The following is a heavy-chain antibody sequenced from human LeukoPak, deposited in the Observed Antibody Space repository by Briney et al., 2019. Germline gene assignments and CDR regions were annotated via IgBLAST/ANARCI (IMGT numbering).Heavy chain of an antibody. CDR3: AREGLGIRAFDI. V-gene: IGHV4-34*01. D-gene: IGHD5-18*01. J-gene: IGHJ3*02. CDR1: GGSFSGYY. CDR2: INHSGST. Sequence: SETLSLTCAVYGGSFSGYYWSWIRQPPGKGLEWLGEINHSGSTNYNPSLKSRVTISVDTSKNQFSLKLSSVTAADTAVYYCAREGLGIRAFDIWGQGTMVTVSS.